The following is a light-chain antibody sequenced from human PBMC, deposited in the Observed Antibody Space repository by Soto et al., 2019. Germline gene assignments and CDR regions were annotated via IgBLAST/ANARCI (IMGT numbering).Light chain of an antibody. CDR3: QQYGSTPLT. CDR1: QSVSRNY. J-gene: IGKJ4*01. Sequence: EIVLTQSPGTLSLSPGGRATLSCRASQSVSRNYVAWYQQKTGQAPGLLIYGASSRASGIPDRFSGSGSGADFTLSITRLEPEDFAVYYCQQYGSTPLTFGGGTKVEIK. V-gene: IGKV3-20*01. CDR2: GAS.